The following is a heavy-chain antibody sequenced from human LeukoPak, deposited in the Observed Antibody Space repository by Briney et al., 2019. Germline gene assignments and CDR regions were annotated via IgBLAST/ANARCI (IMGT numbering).Heavy chain of an antibody. CDR3: AKSEDYSNSGGWYYFDH. CDR2: ISGSGGST. J-gene: IGHJ4*02. CDR1: GFTFRNYA. D-gene: IGHD4-11*01. V-gene: IGHV3-23*01. Sequence: GGSLRLSCAASGFTFRNYAMSWVRQAPGKGLEWVSTISGSGGSTYYADSVKGRFTISRDNSKNTLYLQMNSLRAEDTAVYYCAKSEDYSNSGGWYYFDHWGQGTLVTVSS.